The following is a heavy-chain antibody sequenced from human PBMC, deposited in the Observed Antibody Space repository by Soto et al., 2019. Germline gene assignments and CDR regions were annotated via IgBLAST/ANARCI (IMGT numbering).Heavy chain of an antibody. CDR2: IRGNGDPP. D-gene: IGHD5-12*01. V-gene: IGHV3-64D*06. CDR1: GFTFSSYA. Sequence: GALRLSCSASGFTFSSYAMHWVRQAPGKGLEYVSGIRGNGDPPFYADSVKGRFTISRDNSKNTLYLQMSSLSADDTAVYYCVKSRGGNNFDFFDWGQGALVT. CDR3: VKSRGGNNFDFFD. J-gene: IGHJ4*02.